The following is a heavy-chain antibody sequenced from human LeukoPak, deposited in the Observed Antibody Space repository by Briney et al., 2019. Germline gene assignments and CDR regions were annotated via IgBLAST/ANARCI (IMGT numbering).Heavy chain of an antibody. D-gene: IGHD6-19*01. CDR3: ARDRRGSGWSPTHYFDP. J-gene: IGHJ5*02. V-gene: IGHV4-31*03. CDR2: IYYSGST. CDR1: GGSISSGGYY. Sequence: PSETLSLTCTVSGGSISSGGYYWSWIRQHPGKGLEWIGYIYYSGSTYYNPSLKSRVTISVDTSKNQFSLKLSSVTAADTAVYYCARDRRGSGWSPTHYFDPWGQGTLVTVSS.